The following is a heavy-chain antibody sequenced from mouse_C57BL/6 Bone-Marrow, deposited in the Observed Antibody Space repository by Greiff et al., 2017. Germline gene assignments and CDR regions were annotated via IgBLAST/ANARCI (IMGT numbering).Heavy chain of an antibody. V-gene: IGHV1-69*01. Sequence: VQLQQSGAELVMPGASVKLSCKASGYTFTGYWMHWVKQRPGQGLEWIGVIDPSDSYTNYNQKFKGKSTLTVDKSSSTAYMQLSSLTAEDSAVYYCARITTLVTTDYAMDYWGQGTSVTVSS. J-gene: IGHJ4*01. D-gene: IGHD1-1*01. CDR2: IDPSDSYT. CDR3: ARITTLVTTDYAMDY. CDR1: GYTFTGYW.